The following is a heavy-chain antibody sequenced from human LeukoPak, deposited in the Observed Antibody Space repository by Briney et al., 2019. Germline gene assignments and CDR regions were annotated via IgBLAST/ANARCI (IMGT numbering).Heavy chain of an antibody. CDR2: INPDESTT. D-gene: IGHD1-26*01. CDR3: AKGRGSSNSASNY. J-gene: IGHJ4*02. V-gene: IGHV3-74*01. Sequence: GGSLRLSCAASGFTFSSSWMHWVRQAPGKGLVWVSRINPDESTTTYADSVKGRFTISRDNSKNTLHLQMNGLRAEDTAVYYCAKGRGSSNSASNYWGQGTPVTVSS. CDR1: GFTFSSSW.